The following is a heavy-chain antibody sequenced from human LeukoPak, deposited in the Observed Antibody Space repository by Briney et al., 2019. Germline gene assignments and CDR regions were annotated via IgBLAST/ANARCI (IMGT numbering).Heavy chain of an antibody. V-gene: IGHV4-4*07. CDR3: ARDLRYSSSWYHDY. J-gene: IGHJ4*02. D-gene: IGHD6-13*01. CDR1: GGSISSYY. CDR2: IYTSGST. Sequence: SETLSLTCTVSGGSISSYYWSWIRQPAGKGLEWIGRIYTSGSTNYNPSLKSRVTTSVDTSKNQFSLKLSSVTAADTAVYYCARDLRYSSSWYHDYWGQGTLVTVSS.